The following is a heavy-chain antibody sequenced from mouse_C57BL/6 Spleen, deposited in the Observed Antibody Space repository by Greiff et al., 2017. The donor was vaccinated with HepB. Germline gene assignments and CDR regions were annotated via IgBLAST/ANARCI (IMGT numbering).Heavy chain of an antibody. D-gene: IGHD1-1*02. CDR1: GFTFTDYY. V-gene: IGHV1-36*01. J-gene: IGHJ4*01. CDR3: ARRYYLCYAMDY. Sequence: EVQLQQSGPVLVKPGPSVKISCKASGFTFTDYYMHWVKPSHGKSLEWIGLVYPYNGGTSSNQKFKGKATLTVATSSSTAYMEINSLTSEDSAVYYCARRYYLCYAMDYWGQRASVTVSS. CDR2: VYPYNGGT.